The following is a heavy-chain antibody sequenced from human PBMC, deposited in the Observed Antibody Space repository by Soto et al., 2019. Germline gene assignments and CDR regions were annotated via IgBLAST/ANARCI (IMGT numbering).Heavy chain of an antibody. Sequence: GESLKISCKGSGYSFAGYWITWVRQKPGKGLEWMGRIDPSDSQTYYSPSFRGHVTISADKSISTAYLQWSSLKASDTAMYYCAISSSGSIAYYYYGMDVWGQGTTVTVSS. CDR1: GYSFAGYW. V-gene: IGHV5-10-1*01. CDR2: IDPSDSQT. CDR3: AISSSGSIAYYYYGMDV. J-gene: IGHJ6*02. D-gene: IGHD3-22*01.